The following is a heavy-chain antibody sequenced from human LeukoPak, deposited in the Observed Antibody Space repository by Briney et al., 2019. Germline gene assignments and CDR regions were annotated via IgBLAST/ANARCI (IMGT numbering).Heavy chain of an antibody. J-gene: IGHJ4*02. CDR2: ISGSSDST. V-gene: IGHV3-23*01. CDR3: AKDPYYGSGSYRSVDY. D-gene: IGHD3-10*01. Sequence: PGGSLRLSCAASGFTFSSYAMSWVRQAPGKGLELVSAISGSSDSTYYADSVKGRFTISRDNSKNTLYLQMNSLRAEDTAVYYCAKDPYYGSGSYRSVDYRGQGTLVTVSS. CDR1: GFTFSSYA.